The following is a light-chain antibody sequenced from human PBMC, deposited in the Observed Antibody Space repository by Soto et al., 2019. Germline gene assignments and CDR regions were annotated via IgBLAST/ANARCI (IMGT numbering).Light chain of an antibody. Sequence: QSVLTQPASVSGSPGQSITISCTGTSSDVGGYNYVSWYQQHPGKAPKLMIYEVSNRPSGVSNRFSGSKSGNTASLTISGLQADDEADYYCCSYAGSNYVVFGGGTKLTVL. CDR3: CSYAGSNYVV. J-gene: IGLJ2*01. V-gene: IGLV2-14*01. CDR1: SSDVGGYNY. CDR2: EVS.